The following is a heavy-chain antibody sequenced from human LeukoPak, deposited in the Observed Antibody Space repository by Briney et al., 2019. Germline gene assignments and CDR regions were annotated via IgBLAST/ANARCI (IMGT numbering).Heavy chain of an antibody. D-gene: IGHD1-1*01. J-gene: IGHJ4*02. CDR2: INHSGST. CDR3: ARERHGAHDY. CDR1: GGSFSGYY. Sequence: SETLSLTCAVYGGSFSGYYWSWIRQPPGKGLEWIGEINHSGSTNYNPSLKSRVTISVDTSKNQFSLKLSSVTAADTAVYYCARERHGAHDYWGQGTLVTVSS. V-gene: IGHV4-34*01.